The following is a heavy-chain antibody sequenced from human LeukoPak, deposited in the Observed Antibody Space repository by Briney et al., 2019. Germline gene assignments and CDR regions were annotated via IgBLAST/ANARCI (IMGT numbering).Heavy chain of an antibody. J-gene: IGHJ4*02. D-gene: IGHD2-2*01. CDR1: GGSISSGSYY. CDR3: AREVVPAATFDY. Sequence: SETLSLTCTVSGGSISSGSYYWSWIRQPAGKGLEWIGRNYTSGSTNYNPSLKSRVTISVDTSKNQFSLKLSSVTAADTAVYYCAREVVPAATFDYGGQGTLVTVSS. CDR2: NYTSGST. V-gene: IGHV4-61*02.